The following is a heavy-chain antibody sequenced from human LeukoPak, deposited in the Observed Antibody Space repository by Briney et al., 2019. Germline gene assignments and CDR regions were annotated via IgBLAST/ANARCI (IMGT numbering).Heavy chain of an antibody. CDR1: GGSFSGYY. CDR2: INHSGST. Sequence: PSETLSLTCAVYGGSFSGYYWSWIRQPPGKGLEWIGEINHSGSTNYNPSLKSRVTISVDTSKNQFSLKLSSVTAADTAVYYCARGIHYYGSGSYYNVFPQLDSWGQGTPVTVSS. CDR3: ARGIHYYGSGSYYNVFPQLDS. V-gene: IGHV4-34*01. D-gene: IGHD3-10*01. J-gene: IGHJ4*02.